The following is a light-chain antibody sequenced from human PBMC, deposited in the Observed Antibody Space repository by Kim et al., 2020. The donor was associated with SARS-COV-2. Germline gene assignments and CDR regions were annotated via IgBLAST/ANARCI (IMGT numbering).Light chain of an antibody. CDR3: HQYGGSL. J-gene: IGKJ4*01. V-gene: IGKV3-20*01. CDR2: GAS. Sequence: EIVLTQSPGTLSLSPGERVTLSCRASQSVSSSYLAWYQQKPGQAPRLLIYGASSRATGIPDRFSGSGSGTDFTLTISRLEPEDFAVYYCHQYGGSLFGGGTEVDIK. CDR1: QSVSSSY.